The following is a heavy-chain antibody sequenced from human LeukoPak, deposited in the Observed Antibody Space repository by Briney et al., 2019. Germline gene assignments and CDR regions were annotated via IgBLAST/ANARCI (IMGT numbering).Heavy chain of an antibody. D-gene: IGHD4-17*01. CDR3: AGGDGDYLSIGGMDV. V-gene: IGHV1-69*13. J-gene: IGHJ6*02. CDR2: IIPIFGTA. CDR1: GGTFSSYA. Sequence: ASAKVSCKASGGTFSSYAISWVRQAPGQGLEWMGGIIPIFGTANYAQKFQGRVTITADESTSTAYMELSSLRSEDTAVYYCAGGDGDYLSIGGMDVWGQGTTVTVSS.